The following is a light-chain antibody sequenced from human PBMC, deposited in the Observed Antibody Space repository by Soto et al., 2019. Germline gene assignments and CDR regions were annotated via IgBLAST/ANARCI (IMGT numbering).Light chain of an antibody. J-gene: IGKJ4*01. Sequence: EIVMTQSPATLSVSPGDGATLSCRASQSVDSNLAWYQQKPGQTPRLLIYGASTRPTGIPARFSGSGSGTEFTLTISSLQSEDFALYYCQQYNNWPLTFGGGTKVDIK. CDR1: QSVDSN. V-gene: IGKV3D-15*01. CDR2: GAS. CDR3: QQYNNWPLT.